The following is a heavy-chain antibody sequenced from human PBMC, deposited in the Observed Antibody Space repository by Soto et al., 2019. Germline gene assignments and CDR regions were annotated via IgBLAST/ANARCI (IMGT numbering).Heavy chain of an antibody. CDR1: AASIGSGDYY. CDR3: ASIYDSSGYYYGNNWFDP. J-gene: IGHJ5*02. D-gene: IGHD3-22*01. V-gene: IGHV4-31*02. Sequence: SETLSLTCTVSAASIGSGDYYWSWIRQHPGKGLEWIGYIYYSGGTYYNPSLKSRVTISVDTSKNQFSLELSSVTAADTAVYYCASIYDSSGYYYGNNWFDPWGQGTLVTVSS. CDR2: IYYSGGT.